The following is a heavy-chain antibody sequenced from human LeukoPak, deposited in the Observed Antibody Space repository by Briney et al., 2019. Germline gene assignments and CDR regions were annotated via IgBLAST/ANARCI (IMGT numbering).Heavy chain of an antibody. Sequence: GGSLRLSCAASGFTFSGCAMTWVRQAPGEGLEWVSLVSSPGGSTNYADSVKGRFTISRDNSKNTLFLQMNSLRAEDTAVYYCARTDDYGDYLPDYWGQGILVTVSS. V-gene: IGHV3-23*01. J-gene: IGHJ4*02. CDR1: GFTFSGCA. CDR3: ARTDDYGDYLPDY. CDR2: VSSPGGST. D-gene: IGHD4-17*01.